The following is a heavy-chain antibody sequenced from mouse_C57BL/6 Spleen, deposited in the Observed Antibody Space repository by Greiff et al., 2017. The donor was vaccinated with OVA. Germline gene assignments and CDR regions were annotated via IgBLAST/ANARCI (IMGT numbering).Heavy chain of an antibody. V-gene: IGHV1-15*01. D-gene: IGHD2-4*01. J-gene: IGHJ4*01. CDR1: GYTFTDYE. CDR3: TRSGIYYDYDEGAMDY. Sequence: VQLQQSGAELVRPGASVTLSCKASGYTFTDYEMHWVKQTPVHGLEWIGAIDPETGGTAYNQKFKGKAILTADKSSSTAYMELRSLTSEDSAVYYCTRSGIYYDYDEGAMDYWGQGTSVTVSS. CDR2: IDPETGGT.